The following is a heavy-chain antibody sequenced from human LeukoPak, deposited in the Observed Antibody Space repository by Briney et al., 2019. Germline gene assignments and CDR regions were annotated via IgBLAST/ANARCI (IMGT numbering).Heavy chain of an antibody. CDR3: AKESDYYGSGSYTNY. J-gene: IGHJ4*02. D-gene: IGHD3-10*01. CDR1: GFTFTRYG. Sequence: GGSLRLSCAASGFTFTRYGMSWVRQAPGKGLEWVSAISGSGGSTYYADSVKGRFTISRDNSKNTLYLQMNSLRAEDTAVYYCAKESDYYGSGSYTNYWGQGTLVTVSS. CDR2: ISGSGGST. V-gene: IGHV3-23*01.